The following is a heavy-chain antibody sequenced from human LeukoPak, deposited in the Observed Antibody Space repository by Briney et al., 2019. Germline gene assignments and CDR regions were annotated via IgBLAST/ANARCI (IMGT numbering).Heavy chain of an antibody. D-gene: IGHD4-23*01. CDR2: IASVGSST. J-gene: IGHJ4*02. V-gene: IGHV3-74*01. CDR1: GFTFSSYW. CDR3: ARGRPHGNDY. Sequence: PRGSLRLSCAASGFTFSSYWMNWVRQAPGKGLVWVSRIASVGSSTTYADSVKGRFSISRDNAKNTLYLQMNSLRVEDTAVYYCARGRPHGNDYWGQGTLVTVSS.